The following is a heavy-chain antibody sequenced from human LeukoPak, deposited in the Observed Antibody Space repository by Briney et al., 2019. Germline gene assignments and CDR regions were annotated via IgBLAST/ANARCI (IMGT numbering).Heavy chain of an antibody. D-gene: IGHD3-22*01. J-gene: IGHJ5*02. V-gene: IGHV1-69*13. CDR3: ARVRVNYYDSSGYRDNWFDP. CDR1: GGTFSSYA. Sequence: SVKVSCKASGGTFSSYAISWVRQAPGQGLEWMGGVIPIFGTANYAQKFQGRVTITADESTSTAYMELSSLRSEDTAVYYCARVRVNYYDSSGYRDNWFDPWGQGTLVTVSS. CDR2: VIPIFGTA.